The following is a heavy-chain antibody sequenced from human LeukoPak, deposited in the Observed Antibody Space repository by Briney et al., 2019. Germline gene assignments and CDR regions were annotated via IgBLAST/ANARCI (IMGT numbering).Heavy chain of an antibody. CDR3: ARARIAAAVSSRYYYYYMDA. V-gene: IGHV1-69*05. J-gene: IGHJ6*03. Sequence: VKVSCKASGGTFSSYAISWVRQAPGQGLEWMGGIIPIFGTANYAQKFQGRVTVTTDESTSTAYMELSSLRSEDTAVYYCARARIAAAVSSRYYYYYMDAWGKGTTVTVSS. CDR1: GGTFSSYA. D-gene: IGHD6-13*01. CDR2: IIPIFGTA.